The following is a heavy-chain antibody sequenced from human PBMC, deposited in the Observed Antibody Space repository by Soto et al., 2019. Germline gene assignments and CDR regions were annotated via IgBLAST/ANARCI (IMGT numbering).Heavy chain of an antibody. CDR1: GGTFSSYT. V-gene: IGHV1-69*08. D-gene: IGHD2-2*01. Sequence: QVQLVQSGAEVKKPGSSVKVSCKASGGTFSSYTISWVRQAPGQGLEWMGRIIPILGIANNAQTFQGRVTITADYSTSTAYMELRSLRSEDSAVYYCARDCSSSIFSADPWGQGTLLTVSS. J-gene: IGHJ5*02. CDR2: IIPILGIA. CDR3: ARDCSSSIFSADP.